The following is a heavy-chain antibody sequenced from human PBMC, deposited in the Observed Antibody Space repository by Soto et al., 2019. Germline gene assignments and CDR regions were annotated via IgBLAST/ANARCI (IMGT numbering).Heavy chain of an antibody. J-gene: IGHJ4*02. D-gene: IGHD3-22*01. CDR1: GGSISSYY. CDR3: ATTYYYDSSGYIFDY. V-gene: IGHV4-59*01. CDR2: IYYSGST. Sequence: SETLSPTCTVSGGSISSYYWSWIRQPPGKGLEWIGYIYYSGSTNYNPSLKSRVTISVDTSKNQFSLKLSSVTAADTAVYYCATTYYYDSSGYIFDYWGQGTLVTVSS.